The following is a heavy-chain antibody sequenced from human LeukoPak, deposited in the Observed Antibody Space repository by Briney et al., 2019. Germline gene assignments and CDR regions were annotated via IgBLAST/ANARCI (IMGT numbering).Heavy chain of an antibody. V-gene: IGHV3-43D*03. CDR3: AKDGGEELVAGSVDY. CDR1: GFTFDDYA. CDR2: ISWDGGST. D-gene: IGHD6-19*01. Sequence: GGSLRLSCAASGFTFDDYAMHWVRQAPGKGLEWVSLISWDGGSTYYADSVKGRFTISRDNSKNSLYLQMNSLRAEDTALYYCAKDGGEELVAGSVDYWGQGTLVTVSS. J-gene: IGHJ4*02.